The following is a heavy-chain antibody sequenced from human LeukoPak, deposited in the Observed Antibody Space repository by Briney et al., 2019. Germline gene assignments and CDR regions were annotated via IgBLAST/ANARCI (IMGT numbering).Heavy chain of an antibody. CDR1: GFTFSSYS. V-gene: IGHV3-21*01. Sequence: PGGSLRLSCAASGFTFSSYSMNWVRQAPGKGLEWVSSISSSSSYIYYADSVKGRFTISRDNAKNSLYLQMNSLRAEDTAVYYCASMGLAARGFDYWGQGTLVTVSS. CDR2: ISSSSSYI. CDR3: ASMGLAARGFDY. D-gene: IGHD6-6*01. J-gene: IGHJ4*02.